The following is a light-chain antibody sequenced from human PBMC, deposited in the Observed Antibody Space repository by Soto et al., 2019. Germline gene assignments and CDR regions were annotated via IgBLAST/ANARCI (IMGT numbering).Light chain of an antibody. V-gene: IGKV3-20*01. CDR2: DAV. CDR3: KQYGTSPIT. CDR1: QSVTGTN. Sequence: EIVLTQSPGTLSLSPGEGATLSCRASQSVTGTNLAWYQQRAGQAPRLLIYDAVRRATGIPDRFSGSGSGTDFTLTISRLEPEDFAVYYCKQYGTSPITFGQGTRLEIK. J-gene: IGKJ5*01.